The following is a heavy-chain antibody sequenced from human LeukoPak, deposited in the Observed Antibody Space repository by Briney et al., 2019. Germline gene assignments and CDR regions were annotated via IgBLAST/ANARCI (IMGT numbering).Heavy chain of an antibody. J-gene: IGHJ4*02. CDR1: GFIFSSFE. D-gene: IGHD6-19*01. CDR3: ARDPSSSGWQLDY. Sequence: PGGSLRLSCAASGFIFSSFEMNWVRQAPGKGLEWVSYISSSGRAIYYADSVKGRFTISRDNAKNSLYLQMNSLRAEDTAVYYCARDPSSSGWQLDYWGQGTLVTVSS. CDR2: ISSSGRAI. V-gene: IGHV3-48*03.